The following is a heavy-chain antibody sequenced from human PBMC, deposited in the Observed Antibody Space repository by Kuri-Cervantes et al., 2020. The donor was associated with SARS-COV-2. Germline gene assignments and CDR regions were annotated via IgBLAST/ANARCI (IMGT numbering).Heavy chain of an antibody. CDR1: GGSFSGYY. J-gene: IGHJ6*02. CDR2: INHSGST. Sequence: SQTLSLTCAVYGGSFSGYYWSWIRQPPGKGLEWIGEINHSGSTNYNPSLKSRVTISVDTSKNQFSLKLSSVTAADTAVYYCASKYGMDVWGQGTTVTVSS. V-gene: IGHV4-34*01. CDR3: ASKYGMDV.